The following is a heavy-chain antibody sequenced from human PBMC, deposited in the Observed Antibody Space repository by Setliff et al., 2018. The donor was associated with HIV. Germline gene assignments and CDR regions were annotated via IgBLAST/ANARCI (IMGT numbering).Heavy chain of an antibody. CDR3: AMTYYYDSSGYYRDY. Sequence: PSETLSLTCTVSGGSISSGSYYWSWIRQPAGKGLEWIGRIYTSGSTNYNPSLKSRVTISVDTSKNQFSLKLSSVTAADTAVYYCAMTYYYDSSGYYRDYWGQGTLVTVSS. CDR1: GGSISSGSYY. J-gene: IGHJ4*02. CDR2: IYTSGST. D-gene: IGHD3-22*01. V-gene: IGHV4-61*02.